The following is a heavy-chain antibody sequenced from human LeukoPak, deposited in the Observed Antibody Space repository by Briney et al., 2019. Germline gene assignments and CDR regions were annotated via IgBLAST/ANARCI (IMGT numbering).Heavy chain of an antibody. J-gene: IGHJ4*02. D-gene: IGHD2-2*01. CDR1: GGSFSGYY. CDR3: ARGATGQVVAVPAARNFDY. CDR2: INHSGST. V-gene: IGHV4-34*01. Sequence: PSETLSLTCAVYGGSFSGYYWSWIRQPPGKGLEWIGEINHSGSTNYNPSLKSRVTISADTSKNQFSLKLSSVTAADTAVYYCARGATGQVVAVPAARNFDYWGQGTLVTVSS.